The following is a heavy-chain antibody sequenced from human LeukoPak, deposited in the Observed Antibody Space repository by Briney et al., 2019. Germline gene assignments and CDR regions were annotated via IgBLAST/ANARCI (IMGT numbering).Heavy chain of an antibody. D-gene: IGHD6-13*01. J-gene: IGHJ4*02. Sequence: GGSLRLSCAASGFTFSDYWMTWVRQAPGKGLEWVANIKQDGSVKNYVDSVKGRFTISRDNAKNSLYLQMNSLRAEDTAVYFCTREAAAGIDYWGQGTLVTVSS. CDR1: GFTFSDYW. CDR2: IKQDGSVK. V-gene: IGHV3-7*01. CDR3: TREAAAGIDY.